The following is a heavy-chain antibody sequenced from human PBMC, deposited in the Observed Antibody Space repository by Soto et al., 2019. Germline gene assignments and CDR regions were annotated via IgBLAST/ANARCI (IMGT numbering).Heavy chain of an antibody. CDR1: GYTFTSYA. J-gene: IGHJ5*02. CDR2: INAGNGNT. D-gene: IGHD3-10*01. CDR3: ARSSSGSYYGWFDP. Sequence: ASVKVSCKASGYTFTSYAMHWVRQAPGQRLEWMGWINAGNGNTKYSQKFQGRVTITRDTSASTAYMELSSLRSEDTAVYYCARSSSGSYYGWFDPWGQGTLVTSPQ. V-gene: IGHV1-3*01.